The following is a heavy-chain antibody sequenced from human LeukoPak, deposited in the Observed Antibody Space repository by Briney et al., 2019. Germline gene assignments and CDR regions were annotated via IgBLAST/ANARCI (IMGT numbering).Heavy chain of an antibody. J-gene: IGHJ4*02. CDR3: ARGRTFNS. V-gene: IGHV4-59*01. Sequence: SETLSLTCTVSGGSISSYYWSWIRQPPGKGLEWIGNIYDRGSTKYNPSLKSRVTISVDTSKNQFSLRLSSVTAADTAVYYCARGRTFNSWGQGTLVTVSS. CDR2: IYDRGST. CDR1: GGSISSYY.